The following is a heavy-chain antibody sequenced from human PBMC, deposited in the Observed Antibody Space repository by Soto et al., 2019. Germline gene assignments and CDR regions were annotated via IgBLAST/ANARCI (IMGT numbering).Heavy chain of an antibody. CDR2: LYDVDGT. V-gene: IGHV3-53*01. CDR3: ASWHEREHAYDV. Sequence: DVQLVESGGGLIQPGESLRLSCAAFGLTVSGKKYVAWVRQAPRKGLEWVSALYDVDGTYYADSVKGRFTTSRDSSKTSVYLQMNGLRPDDTAVYYCASWHEREHAYDVWGQGTTVTVSS. D-gene: IGHD1-1*01. CDR1: GLTVSGKKY. J-gene: IGHJ3*01.